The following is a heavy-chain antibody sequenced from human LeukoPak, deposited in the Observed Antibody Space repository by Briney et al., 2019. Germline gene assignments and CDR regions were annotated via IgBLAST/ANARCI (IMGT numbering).Heavy chain of an antibody. CDR2: IYYSGST. V-gene: IGHV4-59*08. CDR1: GGSISSYY. CDR3: ARLRGSYGVFDY. Sequence: PSETLSLTCTVSGGSISSYYWSWIRQPPGKGLEWIGYIYYSGSTNYNPSLKSRVTISVDTSKNQFSLKLSSVTAADTAVYYCARLRGSYGVFDYWGQGTLVTVSA. D-gene: IGHD1-26*01. J-gene: IGHJ4*02.